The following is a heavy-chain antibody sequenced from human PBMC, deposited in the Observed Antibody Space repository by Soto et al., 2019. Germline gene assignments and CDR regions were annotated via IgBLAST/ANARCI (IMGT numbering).Heavy chain of an antibody. Sequence: EVQLLESGGGLVQPGGSLRLSCAASGFTFSSYAMSWVRQAPGKGLEWVSAISGSGGSTYYADSVKGRFTISRDNSKNTPYLQMNSLRAEATAVYYCAKPPTYYYDSSGYYDWFDPWGQGTLVTVSS. J-gene: IGHJ5*02. CDR1: GFTFSSYA. D-gene: IGHD3-22*01. CDR3: AKPPTYYYDSSGYYDWFDP. V-gene: IGHV3-23*01. CDR2: ISGSGGST.